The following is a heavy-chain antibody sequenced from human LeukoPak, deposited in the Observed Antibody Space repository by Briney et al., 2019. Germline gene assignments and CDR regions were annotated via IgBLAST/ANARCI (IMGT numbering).Heavy chain of an antibody. V-gene: IGHV3-66*02. CDR2: IYSGGST. CDR1: GFTFSSYS. D-gene: IGHD1-1*01. J-gene: IGHJ4*02. CDR3: ARDVFGEVQFDY. Sequence: PGGSLRLSCAASGFTFSSYSMNWVRQAPGKGLEWVSVIYSGGSTYYADSVKGRFTISRDNSKNTLYLQMNSLRAEDTAVYYCARDVFGEVQFDYWGQGTLVTVSS.